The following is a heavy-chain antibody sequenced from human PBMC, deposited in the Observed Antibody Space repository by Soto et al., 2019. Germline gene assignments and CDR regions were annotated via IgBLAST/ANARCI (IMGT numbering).Heavy chain of an antibody. CDR2: VNPSLGRT. CDR3: ARAPYRSTSFSFDF. CDR1: GYTLTRNH. Sequence: ASVKVSCKASGYTLTRNHMHWVRQAPGQGLEWLGIVNPSLGRTNYAQKFQGRVAMTWDTSTSTFYMELSSLTSDDTAVYYCARAPYRSTSFSFDFWGQGTLVTV. V-gene: IGHV1-46*01. D-gene: IGHD6-6*01. J-gene: IGHJ4*02.